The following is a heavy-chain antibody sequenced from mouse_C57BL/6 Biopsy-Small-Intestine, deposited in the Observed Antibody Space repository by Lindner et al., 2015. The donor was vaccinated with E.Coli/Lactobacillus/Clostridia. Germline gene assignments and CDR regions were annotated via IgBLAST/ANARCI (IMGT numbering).Heavy chain of an antibody. Sequence: SVKVSCKASRYTFTGYYIHWVRQAPGLGLEWMGRINTQNGDTRFAQNFQGWVTLTRDTSINTAYLDLSRLKSDDTAVYYCARENGGLEGFYFDYWGQGTLVTVSS. V-gene: IGHV1-84*02. CDR2: INTQNGDT. D-gene: IGHD1-2*01. CDR1: RYTFTGYY. J-gene: IGHJ2*01. CDR3: ARENGGLEGFYFDY.